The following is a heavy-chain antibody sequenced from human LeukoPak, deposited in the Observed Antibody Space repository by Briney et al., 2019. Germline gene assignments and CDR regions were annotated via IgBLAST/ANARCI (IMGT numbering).Heavy chain of an antibody. CDR3: ARTYSGSYQDY. J-gene: IGHJ4*02. Sequence: PSETLSLTCTVSGGSISSSSYYWGWIRQPPGKGLEWTGSIYYSGSTYYNPSLKSRVTISVDTSKNQFSLKLSSVTAADTAVYYCARTYSGSYQDYWGQGTLVTVSS. CDR1: GGSISSSSYY. CDR2: IYYSGST. V-gene: IGHV4-39*01. D-gene: IGHD1-26*01.